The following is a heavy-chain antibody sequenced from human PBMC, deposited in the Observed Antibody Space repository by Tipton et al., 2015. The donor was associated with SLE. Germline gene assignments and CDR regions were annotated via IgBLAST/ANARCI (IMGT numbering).Heavy chain of an antibody. J-gene: IGHJ4*02. Sequence: TLSLTCTVSVGPLTSGRYYWSWIRQPAGKGLEWIGHIYTTGSTNYSPSLKSRVTISFDTSETQFSLKLASVTIADTAVYYCARGGVPNYWGQGTLVTVSS. CDR3: ARGGVPNY. D-gene: IGHD2-8*01. CDR1: VGPLTSGRYY. CDR2: IYTTGST. V-gene: IGHV4-61*09.